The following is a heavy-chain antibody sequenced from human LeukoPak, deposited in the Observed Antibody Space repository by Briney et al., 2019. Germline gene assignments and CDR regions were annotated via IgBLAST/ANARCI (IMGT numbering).Heavy chain of an antibody. CDR3: ARAIYTGGMDV. CDR1: GFTVSSNY. Sequence: PGGSLRLSCAASGFTVSSNYMSWIRQAPGKGLEWVSYISGSSSYTYYADSVKGRFTISRDNAKNSLYLQMNSLTAEDTAVYYCARAIYTGGMDVWGQGTTVTVSS. V-gene: IGHV3-11*05. J-gene: IGHJ6*02. D-gene: IGHD5-12*01. CDR2: ISGSSSYT.